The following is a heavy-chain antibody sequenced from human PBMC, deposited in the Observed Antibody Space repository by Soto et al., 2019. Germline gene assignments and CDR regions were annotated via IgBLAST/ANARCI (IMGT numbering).Heavy chain of an antibody. J-gene: IGHJ4*02. Sequence: SQTLSLTCVISGDSVSSNSAAWNWIRQSPSRGLEWLGRTYYRSKWYNDYAVSVKSRITINPDTSKNQFSLQLNSVTPEDTAVYYCARSYSSGWYGGYYFDYWGQGTLVTASS. V-gene: IGHV6-1*01. D-gene: IGHD6-19*01. CDR1: GDSVSSNSAA. CDR3: ARSYSSGWYGGYYFDY. CDR2: TYYRSKWYN.